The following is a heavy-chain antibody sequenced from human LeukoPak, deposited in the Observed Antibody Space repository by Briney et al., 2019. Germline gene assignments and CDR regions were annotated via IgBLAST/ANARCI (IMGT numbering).Heavy chain of an antibody. CDR3: ARIGYCNGTDCHDAFDI. J-gene: IGHJ3*02. V-gene: IGHV1-2*04. CDR2: INPNSGDT. Sequence: ASVKVSCKASGYSFTGYYIHWVRQAPGQGLEWMGWINPNSGDTDNARKFEGWVTMTRDTSISTVYMEMNRLKSDDTAVYFCARIGYCNGTDCHDAFDIWGQGTMVTVSS. D-gene: IGHD2-15*01. CDR1: GYSFTGYY.